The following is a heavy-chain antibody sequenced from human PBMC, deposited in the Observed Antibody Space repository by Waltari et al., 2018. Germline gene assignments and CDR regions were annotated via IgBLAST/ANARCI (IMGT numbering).Heavy chain of an antibody. J-gene: IGHJ3*01. Sequence: QVHLVQSGAEVKKPGASVTVSCKASGYTFTGHVIHWVRQAPGQGLEWVGSVNPSTGDTYSAQKFEGRVTMTRDTSISTAYLDLSRLTSDDTAVYYCARVLYDFWGGYHPNDVFDFWGQGTVVIVSS. CDR1: GYTFTGHV. CDR3: ARVLYDFWGGYHPNDVFDF. D-gene: IGHD3-3*01. CDR2: VNPSTGDT. V-gene: IGHV1-2*02.